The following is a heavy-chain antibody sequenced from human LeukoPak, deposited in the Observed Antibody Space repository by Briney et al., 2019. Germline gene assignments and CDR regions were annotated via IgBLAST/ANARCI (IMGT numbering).Heavy chain of an antibody. Sequence: GGSLSLSCAASGFAFSSYWMGWVRQAPWKGLEWVANINQDGSDQYYVDSVKGRFTISRDNAKISLFLQMNSLRAEDTAVYYCARHGAYSFDSWGQGTLVTVSS. CDR3: ARHGAYSFDS. CDR1: GFAFSSYW. J-gene: IGHJ4*02. V-gene: IGHV3-7*01. CDR2: INQDGSDQ. D-gene: IGHD4-17*01.